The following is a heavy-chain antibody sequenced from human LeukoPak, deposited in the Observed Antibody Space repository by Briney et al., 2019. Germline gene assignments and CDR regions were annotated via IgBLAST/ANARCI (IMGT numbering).Heavy chain of an antibody. V-gene: IGHV4-30-2*01. Sequence: SETLSLTCAVSGGSISSGGYSWSWIRQPPGKGLEWIGYICHSGSTYYNPSLKSRVTISVDRSKNQFSLKLSSVTAADTAVYYCARVFDGFEHWFDPWGQGTLVTVSS. J-gene: IGHJ5*02. CDR1: GGSISSGGYS. CDR2: ICHSGST. CDR3: ARVFDGFEHWFDP. D-gene: IGHD3-10*01.